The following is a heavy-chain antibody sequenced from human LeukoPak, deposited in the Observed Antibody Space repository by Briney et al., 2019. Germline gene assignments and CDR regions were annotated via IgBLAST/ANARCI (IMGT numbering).Heavy chain of an antibody. Sequence: SETLSLTCAVYGGSFSGYYWSWIRQPPGKGLEWMGEINHSGSTNYNPSLKSRVTISVDTSKNQFSLKLSSVTAADTAVYYCARVPYYYDSSGYLANFDYWGQGTLVTVSS. J-gene: IGHJ4*02. CDR2: INHSGST. CDR1: GGSFSGYY. D-gene: IGHD3-22*01. V-gene: IGHV4-34*01. CDR3: ARVPYYYDSSGYLANFDY.